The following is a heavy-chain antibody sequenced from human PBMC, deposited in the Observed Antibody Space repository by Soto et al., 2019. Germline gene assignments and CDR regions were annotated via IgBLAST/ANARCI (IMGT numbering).Heavy chain of an antibody. CDR1: GFTFSDYY. V-gene: IGHV3-11*01. CDR3: GTITIFGAGGMDV. D-gene: IGHD3-3*01. J-gene: IGHJ6*02. Sequence: QVQLVESGGGVVQPGRSLRLSCAASGFTFSDYYMSWIRQAPGKGLEWVSYISSSGSTIYYADSVKGRFTISRDNAKNSLYLQMNSLRAEDTAVYYCGTITIFGAGGMDVWGQGTTVTVSS. CDR2: ISSSGSTI.